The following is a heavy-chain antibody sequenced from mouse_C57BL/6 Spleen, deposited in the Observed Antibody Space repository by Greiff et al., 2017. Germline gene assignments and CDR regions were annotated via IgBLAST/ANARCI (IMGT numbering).Heavy chain of an antibody. CDR1: GYTFTSYW. J-gene: IGHJ3*01. V-gene: IGHV1-50*01. CDR3: ASYYGNYEGFAY. Sequence: VQLQQSGAELVKPGASVKLSCKASGYTFTSYWMQWVKQRPGQGLEWIGEIDPSDSYTNYNQKFKGKATLTVDTSSSTAYMQLSSLTSEDSAVYYCASYYGNYEGFAYWGQGTLVTVSA. CDR2: IDPSDSYT. D-gene: IGHD2-1*01.